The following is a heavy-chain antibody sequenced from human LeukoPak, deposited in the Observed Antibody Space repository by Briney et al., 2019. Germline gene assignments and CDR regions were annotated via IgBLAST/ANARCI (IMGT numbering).Heavy chain of an antibody. CDR3: ASSCGGDCPFDY. J-gene: IGHJ4*02. CDR1: GGSISSSSYY. D-gene: IGHD2-21*02. Sequence: PSEPLSLTCTVSGGSISSSSYYWGWIRQPPGKGLEWIGSIYYSGSTYYNPSLKSRVTISVDTSKNQFSLKLSSVTAADTAVYYCASSCGGDCPFDYWGQGTLVTVSS. V-gene: IGHV4-39*01. CDR2: IYYSGST.